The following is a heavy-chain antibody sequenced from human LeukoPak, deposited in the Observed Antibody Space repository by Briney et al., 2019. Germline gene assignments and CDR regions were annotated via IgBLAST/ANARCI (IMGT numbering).Heavy chain of an antibody. CDR3: ARSAPKYSYAPEPFDY. J-gene: IGHJ4*02. V-gene: IGHV1-69*06. D-gene: IGHD5-18*01. CDR1: GRTFSSYA. Sequence: ASVKVSCTASGRTFSSYAISWVRQAPGQGLEWMGGIIPIFGTANYAQKVQGRVTITGDKSTSTPYMELSSLRSEDTAVYYCARSAPKYSYAPEPFDYWGQGTLVTVSS. CDR2: IIPIFGTA.